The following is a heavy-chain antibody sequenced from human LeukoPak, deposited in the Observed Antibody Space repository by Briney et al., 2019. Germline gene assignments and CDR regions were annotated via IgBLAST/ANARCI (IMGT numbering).Heavy chain of an antibody. Sequence: ASVKVSCKASGYTFGNYGISWVRQAPGQGLEWMGWVSPYNGKTDFARKFQGRVTMTTDTSTTTAYMELRSLRSDDTAVYYCAKGGAYSLFDYWGQGTLVTVSS. D-gene: IGHD5-18*01. J-gene: IGHJ4*02. CDR1: GYTFGNYG. CDR2: VSPYNGKT. V-gene: IGHV1-18*01. CDR3: AKGGAYSLFDY.